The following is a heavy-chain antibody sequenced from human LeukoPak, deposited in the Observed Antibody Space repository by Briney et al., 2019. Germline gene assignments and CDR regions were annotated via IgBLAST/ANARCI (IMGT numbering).Heavy chain of an antibody. V-gene: IGHV4-59*01. CDR1: GGSISSYY. Sequence: PSETLSLTCTVSGGSISSYYWSWIRQPPGKGLEWIGYIYYSGSTNYNPSLKSRVTISVDTSKNQFSLKLSSVTAADTAVYYCARGFGFGELLSYWGQGTLVTVPS. CDR2: IYYSGST. D-gene: IGHD1-26*01. CDR3: ARGFGFGELLSY. J-gene: IGHJ4*02.